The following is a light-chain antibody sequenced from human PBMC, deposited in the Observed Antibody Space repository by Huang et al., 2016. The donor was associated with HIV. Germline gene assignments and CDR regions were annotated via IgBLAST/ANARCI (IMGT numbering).Light chain of an antibody. CDR3: QQLSGYPRT. CDR1: QDIGRL. J-gene: IGKJ4*01. Sequence: IQLTQSPSSLSASVGDRVTMTCRASQDIGRLLAWYQQKPGKAPKLLIYAASTLQSGVPSRFRGSGAGTDFTLNISILQSEDFSTFFCQQLSGYPRTFGGGTKVEIK. V-gene: IGKV1-9*01. CDR2: AAS.